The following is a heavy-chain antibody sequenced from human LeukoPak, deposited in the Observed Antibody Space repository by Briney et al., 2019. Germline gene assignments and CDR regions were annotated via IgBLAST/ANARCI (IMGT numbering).Heavy chain of an antibody. CDR3: ARGPIAAAAGGYFDY. J-gene: IGHJ4*02. D-gene: IGHD6-13*01. V-gene: IGHV1-69*13. CDR2: IIPIFGTA. Sequence: SVKVSCKASGGTFSSYAISWVRQAPGQGLEWIGGIIPIFGTANYAQKSQGRVTITADESTSTAYMELSSLRSEDTAVYYCARGPIAAAAGGYFDYWGQGTLVTVSS. CDR1: GGTFSSYA.